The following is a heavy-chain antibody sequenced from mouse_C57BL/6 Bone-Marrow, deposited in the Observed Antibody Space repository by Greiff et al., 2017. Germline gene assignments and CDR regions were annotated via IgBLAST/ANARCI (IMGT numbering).Heavy chain of an antibody. CDR1: GYTFTSYG. D-gene: IGHD2-3*01. Sequence: VQLQQSGAELARPEASVKLSCKASGYTFTSYGISWVKQRTGQGLEWIGEIYPRSGNTYYNEKFKGKATLTADKSSSTAYMELRSLTSEDSAVYFCARSGYYVDYYAMDYWGQGTSVTVSS. CDR3: ARSGYYVDYYAMDY. J-gene: IGHJ4*01. V-gene: IGHV1-81*01. CDR2: IYPRSGNT.